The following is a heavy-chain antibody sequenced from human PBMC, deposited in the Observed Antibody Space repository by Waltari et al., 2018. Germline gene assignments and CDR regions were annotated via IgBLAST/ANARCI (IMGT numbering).Heavy chain of an antibody. CDR3: AGGQLYYFDY. V-gene: IGHV4-39*01. J-gene: IGHJ4*02. D-gene: IGHD2-15*01. Sequence: QRHLQESGPGLVKPSETLSLTCSVSGDSISDGLNDWGWVRQPPGKGLGWLGSVHYFETTFYSPSLQTRVTMSVDVTRNQFSLRMTAMTAADTATYYGAGGQLYYFDYWGQGLLVNVSS. CDR2: VHYFETT. CDR1: GDSISDGLND.